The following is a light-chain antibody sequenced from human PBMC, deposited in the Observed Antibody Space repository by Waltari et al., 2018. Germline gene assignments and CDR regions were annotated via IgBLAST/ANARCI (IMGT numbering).Light chain of an antibody. CDR3: AAWDDSLSGVV. V-gene: IGLV1-47*01. CDR1: SSTIGSNY. CDR2: RNN. J-gene: IGLJ2*01. Sequence: QSVLTQPPSASGTPGQRVTISCSGSSSTIGSNYVYGYQQLPGTAPKLLIYRNNQRPSGVPDRFSGSKSGTSASLAISGLRSEDEADYYCAAWDDSLSGVVFGGGTKLTVL.